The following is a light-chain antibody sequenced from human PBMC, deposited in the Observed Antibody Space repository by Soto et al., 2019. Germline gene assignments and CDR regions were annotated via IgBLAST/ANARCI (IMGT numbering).Light chain of an antibody. CDR2: DVS. V-gene: IGLV2-11*01. CDR3: CSYAGSYTHVV. CDR1: SSDVGGYNY. Sequence: QSVLTQPRSVSGSPGQSVTISCTGTSSDVGGYNYVSWYQQHPGKAPKLMIYDVSKRPSAVPDRFSGSKSGNTASLTISGLQAEDEADYYCCSYAGSYTHVVFGGGTKLTVL. J-gene: IGLJ2*01.